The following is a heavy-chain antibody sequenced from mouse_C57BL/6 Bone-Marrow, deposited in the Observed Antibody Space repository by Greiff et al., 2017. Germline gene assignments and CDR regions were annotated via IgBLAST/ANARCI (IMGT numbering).Heavy chain of an antibody. CDR3: ARVETTATNYAMDY. Sequence: VQLQQPGAELVKPGASVKMSCKASGYTFTSYWITWVKQRPGQGLEWIGDIYPGSGSTNYNEKFKSKATLTVDTSSSTAYMQLRSMTSEDSAVYNWARVETTATNYAMDYWGQGASVTVAS. V-gene: IGHV1-55*01. D-gene: IGHD1-2*01. CDR1: GYTFTSYW. CDR2: IYPGSGST. J-gene: IGHJ4*01.